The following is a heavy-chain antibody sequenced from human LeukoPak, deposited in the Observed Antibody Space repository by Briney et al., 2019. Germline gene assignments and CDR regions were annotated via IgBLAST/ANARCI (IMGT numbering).Heavy chain of an antibody. Sequence: ASVTVSCTAPGYTFTDYFIHWVRQAPGQGFEWMGWINPKTGGTNHAQKFQGRLSMATDTSINTAYMELSGLRPDDTAIYYCARGGFGSGNYFNFWGQGTLISVSS. CDR3: ARGGFGSGNYFNF. V-gene: IGHV1-2*02. J-gene: IGHJ4*02. D-gene: IGHD3-10*01. CDR2: INPKTGGT. CDR1: GYTFTDYF.